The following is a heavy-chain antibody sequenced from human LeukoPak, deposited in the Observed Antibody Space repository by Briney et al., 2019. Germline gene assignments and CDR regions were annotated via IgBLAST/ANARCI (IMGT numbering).Heavy chain of an antibody. D-gene: IGHD4-17*01. CDR1: GGSISSSTYY. CDR3: ARTYGDYDDAFDV. V-gene: IGHV4-39*01. J-gene: IGHJ3*01. Sequence: PSETLSLTCTVSGGSISSSTYYWGWIRQPPGKGLEWMGSIYYSGSTYNNPSLKSRVTIFVDTSKNQFSLKLSSVTATDTAVYYCARTYGDYDDAFDVWGRGTMVTVSS. CDR2: IYYSGST.